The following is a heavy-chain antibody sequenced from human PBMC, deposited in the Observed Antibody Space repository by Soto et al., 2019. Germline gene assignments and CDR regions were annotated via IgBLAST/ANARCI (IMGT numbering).Heavy chain of an antibody. CDR1: GGTFSSYA. V-gene: IGHV1-69*01. Sequence: QVQLVQSGAEVKKPGSSVKVSCKASGGTFSSYAISWVRQSPGQGLEWMGGIIPIFGTANYAQKFQGRVTITADESTSTAYMELSSLRSEDTAVYYCASPIANRAYYYYGMDVWGQGTTVTVSS. CDR3: ASPIANRAYYYYGMDV. D-gene: IGHD6-13*01. J-gene: IGHJ6*02. CDR2: IIPIFGTA.